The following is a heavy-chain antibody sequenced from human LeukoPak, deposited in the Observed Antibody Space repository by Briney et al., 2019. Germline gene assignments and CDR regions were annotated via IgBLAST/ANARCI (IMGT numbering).Heavy chain of an antibody. Sequence: KPSETLSLTCAVYGGSFSGYYWSWIRQPPGKGLEWIGEINHSGSTYYNPSLKSRVTISVDTSKNQFSLKLSSVTAADTAVYYCARESYGSGSYWAYWGQGTLVTVSS. V-gene: IGHV4-34*01. CDR1: GGSFSGYY. J-gene: IGHJ4*02. CDR3: ARESYGSGSYWAY. D-gene: IGHD3-10*01. CDR2: INHSGST.